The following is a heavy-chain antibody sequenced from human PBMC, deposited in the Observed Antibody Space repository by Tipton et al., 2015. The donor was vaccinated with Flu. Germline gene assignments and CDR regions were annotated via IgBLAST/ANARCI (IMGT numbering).Heavy chain of an antibody. CDR2: IYYGRTT. V-gene: IGHV4-38-2*01. CDR3: TRQSTLWYFDF. CDR1: GYSISSGYY. D-gene: IGHD5/OR15-5a*01. Sequence: TLSLTCAVSGYSISSGYYWAWVRQPPGKVLEWGGSIYYGRTTYHNPFLNSGVTILTHMSKNQFSLKRTSATAADTAVYFCTRQSTLWYFDFWGRGTLLTVSS. J-gene: IGHJ2*01.